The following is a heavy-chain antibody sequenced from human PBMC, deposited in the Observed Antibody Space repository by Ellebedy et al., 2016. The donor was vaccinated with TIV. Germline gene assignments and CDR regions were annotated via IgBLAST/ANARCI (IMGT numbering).Heavy chain of an antibody. V-gene: IGHV3-53*04. CDR3: ARSEPMDV. CDR1: GFSVTTIY. D-gene: IGHD1-14*01. CDR2: VDAAGVT. J-gene: IGHJ6*04. Sequence: GESLKISCAASGFSVTTIYMTWLRQAPGKGLEWVSVVDAAGVTSYADSVKGRFTISTHSSKNTLFLQMNSLRPEDTAVYYCARSEPMDVWGKGTTVTVSS.